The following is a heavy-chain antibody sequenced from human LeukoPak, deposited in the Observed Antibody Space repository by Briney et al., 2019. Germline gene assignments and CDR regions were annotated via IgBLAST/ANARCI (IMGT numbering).Heavy chain of an antibody. CDR2: IYSGGST. CDR1: GFTVSSNY. V-gene: IGHV3-53*01. J-gene: IGHJ3*02. Sequence: GGSLRLSCAASGFTVSSNYMSWVRQAPGKGLEWVSVIYSGGSTYYAASVKGRFTISRDHSKNTLYLQMNSLRAEDTAVYYCARESVVVTRVNAFDIWGQGTMVTVSS. CDR3: ARESVVVTRVNAFDI. D-gene: IGHD2-21*02.